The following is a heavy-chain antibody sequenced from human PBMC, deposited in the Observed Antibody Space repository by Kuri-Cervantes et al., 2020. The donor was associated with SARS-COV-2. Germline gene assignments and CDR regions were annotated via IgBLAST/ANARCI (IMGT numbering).Heavy chain of an antibody. CDR1: GYTLTELS. CDR2: FDPEDGET. V-gene: IGHV1-24*01. D-gene: IGHD2-2*01. CDR3: ATARDIVVVPAASLEI. Sequence: ASVKVSCKVSGYTLTELSMHWVRQAPGKGLEWMGGFDPEDGETIYAQKFQGRVTMTEDTSTDTAHMELSSLRSEDTAVYYCATARDIVVVPAASLEIWGQGTLVTVSS. J-gene: IGHJ4*02.